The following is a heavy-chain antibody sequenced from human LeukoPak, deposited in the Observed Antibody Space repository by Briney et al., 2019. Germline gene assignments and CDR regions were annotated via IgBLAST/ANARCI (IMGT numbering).Heavy chain of an antibody. J-gene: IGHJ3*02. Sequence: GGSLTLFCVLCGLTFNEYTMQCVRHARGRGVERVSLISWDGSNTLYADCVKGRLTISRDNSKNTLYLQMNSLRAEETAVYYCAKSRVQYDFWSGYYSPDAFDIWGQGTMVTVSS. D-gene: IGHD3-3*01. CDR3: AKSRVQYDFWSGYYSPDAFDI. CDR2: ISWDGSNT. CDR1: GLTFNEYT. V-gene: IGHV3-43*01.